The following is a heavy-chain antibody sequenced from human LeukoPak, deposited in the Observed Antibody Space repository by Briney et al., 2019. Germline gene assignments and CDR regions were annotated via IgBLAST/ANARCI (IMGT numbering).Heavy chain of an antibody. V-gene: IGHV3-21*01. Sequence: GGSLRLSCAASGFTFSSYSMNWVRQAPGKGLEWVSSISSSSSYIYYADSVKGRFTISRDNAKNSLYLQMNSLRAEDTAVYYCARVRSMYSGYEDPDYWGQGTLVTVSS. CDR3: ARVRSMYSGYEDPDY. CDR1: GFTFSSYS. CDR2: ISSSSSYI. J-gene: IGHJ4*02. D-gene: IGHD5-12*01.